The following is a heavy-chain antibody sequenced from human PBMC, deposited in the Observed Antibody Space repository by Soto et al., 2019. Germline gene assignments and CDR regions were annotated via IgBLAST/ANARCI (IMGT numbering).Heavy chain of an antibody. Sequence: QVQLVQSGAEVKKPGASVKVSCKASGYIFKSYGISWVRQAPGQGLEWMGWISAYNGNTYSAQKLQGRVTMTTDTSSRTDYMELRSVRSDDTAVYDGARDEGGRFGEGGQGTTVTVSS. D-gene: IGHD3-10*01. CDR1: GYIFKSYG. CDR3: ARDEGGRFGE. J-gene: IGHJ3*01. V-gene: IGHV1-18*01. CDR2: ISAYNGNT.